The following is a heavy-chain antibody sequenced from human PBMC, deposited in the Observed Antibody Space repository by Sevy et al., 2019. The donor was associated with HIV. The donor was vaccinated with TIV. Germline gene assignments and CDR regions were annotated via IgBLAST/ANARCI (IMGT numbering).Heavy chain of an antibody. CDR2: VRNDGSNK. CDR1: GFSLTTSD. J-gene: IGHJ6*02. CDR3: SRGRKTTEEWLEELDYYYGLDV. Sequence: GGSLRLSCAASGFSLTTSDMHWVRQAPGKGLEWVAYVRNDGSNKYYADSVRDRFTISRNSPKNTLYLQMNSLRDEDTAIYYCSRGRKTTEEWLEELDYYYGLDVWGQGTTVTVSS. D-gene: IGHD2-8*01. V-gene: IGHV3-30*02.